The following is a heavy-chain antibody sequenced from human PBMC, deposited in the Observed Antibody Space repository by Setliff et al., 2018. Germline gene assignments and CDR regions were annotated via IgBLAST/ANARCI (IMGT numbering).Heavy chain of an antibody. CDR1: GFTFDDYA. D-gene: IGHD5-18*01. V-gene: IGHV3-9*01. J-gene: IGHJ3*02. CDR3: AKLERGYSYDGAFDI. CDR2: ISWNSGSI. Sequence: SGGSLRLSCAASGFTFDDYAMHWVRQAPGKGLEWVSGISWNSGSIGYADSVKGRFTISRDNAKNSLYLQMDSLRAEDTALYYCAKLERGYSYDGAFDIWGQGTMVTVSS.